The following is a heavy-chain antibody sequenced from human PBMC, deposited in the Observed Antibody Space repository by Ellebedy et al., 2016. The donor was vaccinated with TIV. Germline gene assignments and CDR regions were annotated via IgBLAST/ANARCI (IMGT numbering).Heavy chain of an antibody. D-gene: IGHD3-22*01. Sequence: SETLSLTXTVSGASIRSYYWSWIRQAAGKGLEWIGRIYGYGDTRYNPSLQSRVTMSVDTSKNQFSLGLSSVTAADTAVYYCARGDNSGYIFDSWGQGTLVTVSS. V-gene: IGHV4-4*07. CDR1: GASIRSYY. CDR3: ARGDNSGYIFDS. CDR2: IYGYGDT. J-gene: IGHJ4*02.